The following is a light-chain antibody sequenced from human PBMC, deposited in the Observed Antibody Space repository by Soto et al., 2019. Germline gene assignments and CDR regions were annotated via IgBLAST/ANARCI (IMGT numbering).Light chain of an antibody. J-gene: IGKJ1*01. CDR1: QGISSW. Sequence: DIQMTQSPSSVSASVGDRVTITCRAGQGISSWLAWYQQKPGKAPKLLIYDASTLQGGVPSRFSGSGSGTEFTLTVTSLQPEDFATYFCQQYDKYSTFGHGTKVDI. CDR2: DAS. CDR3: QQYDKYST. V-gene: IGKV1-12*01.